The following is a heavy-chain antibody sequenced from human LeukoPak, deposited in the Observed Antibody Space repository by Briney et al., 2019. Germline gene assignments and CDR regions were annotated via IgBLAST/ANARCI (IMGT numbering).Heavy chain of an antibody. CDR1: GYTFTSNY. CDR3: ARDRRGITDY. D-gene: IGHD1-14*01. J-gene: IGHJ4*02. CDR2: ISPTGGST. Sequence: GASVKVSCKAFGYTFTSNYMHWVRQAPGQGPEWMGVISPTGGSTTYAQKFQGRVTLTRDMSTSTDYLELSSLRSDDTAVYYCARDRRGITDYWGQGTLVTVSS. V-gene: IGHV1-46*01.